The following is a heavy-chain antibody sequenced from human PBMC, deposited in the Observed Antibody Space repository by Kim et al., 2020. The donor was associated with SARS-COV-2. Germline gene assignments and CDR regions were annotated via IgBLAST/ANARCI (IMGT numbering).Heavy chain of an antibody. J-gene: IGHJ4*01. CDR2: VNSDGTST. CDR1: GFTFRSHW. V-gene: IGHV3-74*01. Sequence: GGSLRLSCAASGFTFRSHWMLWVRQAPGKGLEWVSRVNSDGTSTAYADSVKGRFTISRDNTKYTLYLQMNSLGAEDTAVYYCTRGGEVSRPCGSYGDCWGQGTLGTVSP. D-gene: IGHD1-26*01. CDR3: TRGGEVSRPCGSYGDC.